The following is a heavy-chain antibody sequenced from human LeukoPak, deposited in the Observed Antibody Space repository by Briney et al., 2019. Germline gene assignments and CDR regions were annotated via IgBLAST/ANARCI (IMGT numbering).Heavy chain of an antibody. CDR3: ARDPGGTGTITGYDY. CDR2: INPNSSGN. J-gene: IGHJ4*02. CDR1: GYTFTGYY. D-gene: IGHD1-1*01. V-gene: IGHV1-2*02. Sequence: ASLKFSCKASGYTFTGYYMHWVRQAPGHGLEWMGWINPNSSGNNYAPNLQRRVITTKDTTNTTSHMELSRVRSDDTAVYYCARDPGGTGTITGYDYWGQGTLVTVSS.